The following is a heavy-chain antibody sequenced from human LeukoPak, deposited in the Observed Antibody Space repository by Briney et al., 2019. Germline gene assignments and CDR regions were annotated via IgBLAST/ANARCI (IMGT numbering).Heavy chain of an antibody. V-gene: IGHV3-23*01. J-gene: IGHJ4*02. D-gene: IGHD3-22*01. Sequence: GGSLRLSCAASGFTFSSYAMSWVRQAPGKGLEWVSAISGSGGSTYYADSVKGRFTISRDNSKNTLYLQMNSLRAEDTAVYYCAKVGYYDSSGYSSPYYFDYGRQGTLVTVSS. CDR2: ISGSGGST. CDR1: GFTFSSYA. CDR3: AKVGYYDSSGYSSPYYFDY.